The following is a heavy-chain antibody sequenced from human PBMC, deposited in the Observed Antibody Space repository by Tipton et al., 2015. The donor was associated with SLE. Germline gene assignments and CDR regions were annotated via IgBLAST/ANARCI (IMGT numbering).Heavy chain of an antibody. Sequence: SLRLSCTTSGFTFGSYWMGWVRQAPGKGLEWVANIIQDGSEKYYADSVKGRFTISRDNSKNTLLLQMNSLRVEDTAVYYCAKAERGALDVWGQGTTVTVSS. CDR1: GFTFGSYW. CDR2: IIQDGSEK. J-gene: IGHJ6*02. D-gene: IGHD5-24*01. V-gene: IGHV3-7*01. CDR3: AKAERGALDV.